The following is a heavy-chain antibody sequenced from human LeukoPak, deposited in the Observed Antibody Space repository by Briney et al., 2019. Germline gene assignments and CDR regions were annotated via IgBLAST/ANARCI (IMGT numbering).Heavy chain of an antibody. CDR1: GFTFSSYW. CDR2: IKQDGSEK. Sequence: GGSLRLSCAASGFTFSSYWMTWVRQAPGKGLEWVANIKQDGSEKYYVDSVKGRFTISRDNAKNSLYLQMNSLRAEDTAVYYCARDLMGIAYRGAFYYWGQGTLVTVSS. J-gene: IGHJ4*02. V-gene: IGHV3-7*03. D-gene: IGHD6-13*01. CDR3: ARDLMGIAYRGAFYY.